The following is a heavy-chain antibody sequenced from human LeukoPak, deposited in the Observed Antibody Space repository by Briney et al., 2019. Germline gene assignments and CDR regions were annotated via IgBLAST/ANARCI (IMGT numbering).Heavy chain of an antibody. Sequence: PGGSLRLSCAASGFTFSSYAMHWVRQAPGKGLEWVTFISYDGSNKYYADSVKGRFTISRDNSKNTLYLQMNSLRAEDTAVYYCARDQITFSAGYNYGMDVWGQGTTVTVSS. CDR1: GFTFSSYA. V-gene: IGHV3-30-3*01. CDR2: ISYDGSNK. J-gene: IGHJ6*02. CDR3: ARDQITFSAGYNYGMDV. D-gene: IGHD3-16*01.